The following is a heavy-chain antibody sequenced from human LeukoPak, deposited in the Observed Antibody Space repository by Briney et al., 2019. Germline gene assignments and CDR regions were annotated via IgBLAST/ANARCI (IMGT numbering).Heavy chain of an antibody. CDR3: AREGDIVVVPAAIQTEPYFDY. V-gene: IGHV1-46*01. J-gene: IGHJ4*02. CDR2: INPSGGST. D-gene: IGHD2-2*02. Sequence: GASVKVSCKASGYTFTSYYMHWVRQAPGQGLEWMGIINPSGGSTSYAQKFQGRVTMTRDMSTSTVYMELSSLRSEDTAVYYCAREGDIVVVPAAIQTEPYFDYWGQGTLVTVSS. CDR1: GYTFTSYY.